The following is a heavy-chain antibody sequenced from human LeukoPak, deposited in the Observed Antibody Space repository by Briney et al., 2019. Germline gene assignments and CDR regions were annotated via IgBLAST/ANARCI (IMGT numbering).Heavy chain of an antibody. J-gene: IGHJ4*02. D-gene: IGHD3-16*02. CDR1: GFTLNGYG. V-gene: IGHV3-48*04. CDR2: ISSSSNKI. CDR3: ARDQYYDYVWGSYRYTFDY. Sequence: PGGSLRLSCAASGFTLNGYGVNWVRQAPGKGLEWISYISSSSNKIYYADSVKGRFTISRDNAKNSLYLQMNSLRAEDTAVYYRARDQYYDYVWGSYRYTFDYWGQGTLVTVSS.